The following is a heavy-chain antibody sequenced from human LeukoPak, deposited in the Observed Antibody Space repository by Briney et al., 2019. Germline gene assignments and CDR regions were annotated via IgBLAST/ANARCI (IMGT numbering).Heavy chain of an antibody. CDR2: ISGDTGTT. CDR1: GFTFNAFA. Sequence: GGSLRLSCAASGFTFNAFAMSWVRQAPGKGLEWVSTISGDTGTTYYADSVKGRFTISRDNAKNSLYLQMNSLRAEDTAVYYCARTSATIIDYWGQGTLVTVSS. V-gene: IGHV3-23*01. J-gene: IGHJ4*02. D-gene: IGHD5-24*01. CDR3: ARTSATIIDY.